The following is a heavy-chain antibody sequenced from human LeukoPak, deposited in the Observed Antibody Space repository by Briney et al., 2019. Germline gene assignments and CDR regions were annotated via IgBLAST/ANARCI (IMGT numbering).Heavy chain of an antibody. CDR3: WGIVVVPAAIHGGYYYYYGMDV. Sequence: SETLSLTCTVSGGPISSSSYYWGWIRQPPGKGLEWIGSIYYSGSTYYNPSLKSRVTISVDTSKNQFSLKLSSVTAADTAVYYCWGIVVVPAAIHGGYYYYYGMDVWGQGTTVTVSS. CDR1: GGPISSSSYY. J-gene: IGHJ6*02. CDR2: IYYSGST. V-gene: IGHV4-39*01. D-gene: IGHD2-2*02.